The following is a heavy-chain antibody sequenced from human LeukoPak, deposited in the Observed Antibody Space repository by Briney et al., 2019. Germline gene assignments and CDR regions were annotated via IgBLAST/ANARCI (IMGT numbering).Heavy chain of an antibody. Sequence: SETMSLTCTVSGGSISSSSYYWGWIRQPPRKGLEWIGSIYYSGSTYYNPSLKSRVTISVDTSKNQFSLKLSSVTAADTAVYYCARVMDYYYYYMDVWGKGTTVTVSS. V-gene: IGHV4-39*07. D-gene: IGHD3-10*01. CDR1: GGSISSSSYY. CDR3: ARVMDYYYYYMDV. J-gene: IGHJ6*03. CDR2: IYYSGST.